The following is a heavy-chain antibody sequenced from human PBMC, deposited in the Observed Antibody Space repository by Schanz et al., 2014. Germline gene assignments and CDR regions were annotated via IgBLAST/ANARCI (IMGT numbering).Heavy chain of an antibody. CDR2: ISASGGST. J-gene: IGHJ6*02. V-gene: IGHV3-23*01. D-gene: IGHD2-15*01. CDR3: AKGMGYCSGGTCYDYYYYGLDV. Sequence: EGQLLESGGGLIQPGGSLRLSCAASGFTFSSYAMSWVRQAPGKGLEWVSTISASGGSTYYADSVKGRFTISRDNSKNTLHLQVTSLRAEDTAVFYCAKGMGYCSGGTCYDYYYYGLDVWGQGTTVTVSS. CDR1: GFTFSSYA.